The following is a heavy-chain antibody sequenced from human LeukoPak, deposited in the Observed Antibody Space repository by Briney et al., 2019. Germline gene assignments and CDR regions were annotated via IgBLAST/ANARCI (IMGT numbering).Heavy chain of an antibody. J-gene: IGHJ4*02. Sequence: PGGSLRLSCAASGFTFSGFWMSWVRQAPGKGLEWVSSISSSSSYIYYADSVKGRFTISRDNAKNSLYLQMNSLRAEDTAVYYCARDLPAHYWGQGTLVTVSS. CDR2: ISSSSSYI. CDR3: ARDLPAHY. V-gene: IGHV3-21*01. CDR1: GFTFSGFW. D-gene: IGHD2-2*01.